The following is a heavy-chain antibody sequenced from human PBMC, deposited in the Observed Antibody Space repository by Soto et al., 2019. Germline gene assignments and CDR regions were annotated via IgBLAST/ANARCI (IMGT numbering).Heavy chain of an antibody. CDR1: GYTFARFA. CDR3: ARGEFWPRLRGVSWFDP. CDR2: INADNGHT. Sequence: ASVKVSCKASGYTFARFAGHGVRQAPGRSLEWMGWINADNGHTKYSQNFQGRITMTRDKSANTVYLEVHSLRSQDTAFYYCARGEFWPRLRGVSWFDPWGQRTSVTV. V-gene: IGHV1-3*01. J-gene: IGHJ5*02. D-gene: IGHD2-8*02.